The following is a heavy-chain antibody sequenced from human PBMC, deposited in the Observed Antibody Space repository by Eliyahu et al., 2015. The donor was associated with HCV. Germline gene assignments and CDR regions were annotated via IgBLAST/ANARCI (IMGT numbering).Heavy chain of an antibody. J-gene: IGHJ4*02. CDR3: ARDRMEFTGTSDY. CDR2: ISSSSSYT. Sequence: QVQLVESGGGLVKPGGSLRLSCAASGFTFSDYYMSWIRQAPGKGLEWVSYISSSSSYTNYADSVKGRFTISRDNAKNSLYLQMNSLRAEDTAVYYCARDRMEFTGTSDYWGQGTLVTVSS. CDR1: GFTFSDYY. D-gene: IGHD1-1*01. V-gene: IGHV3-11*06.